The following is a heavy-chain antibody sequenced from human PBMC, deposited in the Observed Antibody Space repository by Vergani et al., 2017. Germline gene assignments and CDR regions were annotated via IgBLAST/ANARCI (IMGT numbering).Heavy chain of an antibody. J-gene: IGHJ4*02. CDR1: GGSLSGYY. CDR2: VEDSGYF. CDR3: ARSIVSRNPPDYFDN. V-gene: IGHV4-59*01. Sequence: QVQLQESGPGLVRPSETLSLTCTVSGGSLSGYYWNWIRQTPGEGLEWIGYVEDSGYFNYNPSLKTRVSMSSDTSNNQFSLMLSSVTVADTAVYYCARSIVSRNPPDYFDNWGQGTLVNVSS. D-gene: IGHD1-14*01.